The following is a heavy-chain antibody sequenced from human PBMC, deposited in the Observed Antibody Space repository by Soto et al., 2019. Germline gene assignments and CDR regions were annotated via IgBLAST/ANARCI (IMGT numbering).Heavy chain of an antibody. J-gene: IGHJ4*02. CDR3: ARDGNWRLDY. CDR2: ISHSGST. CDR1: GGSISSAAYY. D-gene: IGHD1-1*01. Sequence: SETLSLTCTVSGGSISSAAYYWSWIRQHPGKGLEWIGYISHSGSTNYTPSLKSRVTIYADTSKNQFSLQLNSVTAEDTAVYYCARDGNWRLDYWGQGALVTVSS. V-gene: IGHV4-31*03.